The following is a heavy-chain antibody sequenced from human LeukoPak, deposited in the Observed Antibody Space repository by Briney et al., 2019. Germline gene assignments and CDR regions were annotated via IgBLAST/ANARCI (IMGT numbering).Heavy chain of an antibody. CDR3: ARGWSTGQIAAAGSDDAFDI. D-gene: IGHD6-13*01. Sequence: SETLSLTCTVSGGSIGSGGYYWSWIRQHPGKGLEWIGYIYYSGSTYYNPSLKSRVTISVDTSKNQFSLKLSSVTAADTAVYYCARGWSTGQIAAAGSDDAFDIWGQGTMVTVSS. CDR1: GGSIGSGGYY. V-gene: IGHV4-31*03. J-gene: IGHJ3*02. CDR2: IYYSGST.